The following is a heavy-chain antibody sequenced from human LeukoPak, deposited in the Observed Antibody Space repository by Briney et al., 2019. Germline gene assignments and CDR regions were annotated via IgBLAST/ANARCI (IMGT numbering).Heavy chain of an antibody. CDR3: ARDGQGSAFDI. CDR2: IWYDGSNK. D-gene: IGHD3-10*01. CDR1: GFTFSSYG. Sequence: PGRSLRLSCAASGFTFSSYGMHWVRQAPGKGLEWVAVIWYDGSNKYYADSVKGRFTISRDNSKNTLYLQMNSLRAEDTAVYYCARDGQGSAFDIWGQGTMVTVSS. J-gene: IGHJ3*02. V-gene: IGHV3-33*01.